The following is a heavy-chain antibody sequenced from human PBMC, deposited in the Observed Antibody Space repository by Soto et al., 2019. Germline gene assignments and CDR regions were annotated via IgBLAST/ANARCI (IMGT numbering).Heavy chain of an antibody. D-gene: IGHD1-1*01. CDR2: MRHSGGT. Sequence: QVQLQQWGAGLLKPSETLSLTCAVFGGSVNSGNYYWSWIRQPPGKGLEWIGEMRHSGGTHFNPTLKGRVTIAVDTSKTQFSLKMISVTAADTALYYCALVERGTATTVVDAFDIWGPGTMVTVSS. J-gene: IGHJ3*02. V-gene: IGHV4-34*01. CDR3: ALVERGTATTVVDAFDI. CDR1: GGSVNSGNYY.